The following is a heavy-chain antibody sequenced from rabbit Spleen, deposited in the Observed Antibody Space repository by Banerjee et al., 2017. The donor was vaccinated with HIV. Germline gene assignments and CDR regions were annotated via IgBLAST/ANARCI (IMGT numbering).Heavy chain of an antibody. D-gene: IGHD1-1*01. CDR2: IDTGSSGFT. Sequence: QEQLVESGGDLVKPGASLTLTCIASGVSFSGNSYMCWVRQAPGKGLEWIACIDTGSSGFTYFASWAKGHFTISKTSSTTVTLQMTSLTAADTATYFCARDTSSSFSSYGMDLWGQGTLVTVS. V-gene: IGHV1S45*01. CDR1: GVSFSGNSY. J-gene: IGHJ6*01. CDR3: ARDTSSSFSSYGMDL.